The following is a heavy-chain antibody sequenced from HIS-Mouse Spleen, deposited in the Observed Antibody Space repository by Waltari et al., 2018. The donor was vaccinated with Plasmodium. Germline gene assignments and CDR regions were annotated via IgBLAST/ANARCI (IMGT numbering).Heavy chain of an antibody. CDR2: ISSSSSYI. CDR3: AREDILTGYYNDYWYFDL. Sequence: VASGGGLVKPGGSLRLSCAASGFTFSSYSMNWVRQAPGKGLEWVSSISSSSSYIYYADSVKGRFTISRDNAKNSLYLQMNSLRAEDTAVYYCAREDILTGYYNDYWYFDLWGRGTLVTVSS. D-gene: IGHD3-9*01. CDR1: GFTFSSYS. J-gene: IGHJ2*01. V-gene: IGHV3-21*01.